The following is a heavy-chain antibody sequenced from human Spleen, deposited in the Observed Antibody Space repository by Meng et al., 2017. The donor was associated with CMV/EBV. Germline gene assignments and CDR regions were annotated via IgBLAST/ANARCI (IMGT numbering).Heavy chain of an antibody. D-gene: IGHD2-2*01. J-gene: IGHJ4*02. CDR3: ARDSNQLLSQDYFDY. CDR2: ISAYNGNT. CDR1: GYTFTSYG. Sequence: ASVKVSCKASGYTFTSYGISWVRQAPGQGLEWMGWISAYNGNTNYAQKLQGRVTMTTDTSTSTAYMELRSLRSDDTAVYYCARDSNQLLSQDYFDYWGQGTLVTVSS. V-gene: IGHV1-18*01.